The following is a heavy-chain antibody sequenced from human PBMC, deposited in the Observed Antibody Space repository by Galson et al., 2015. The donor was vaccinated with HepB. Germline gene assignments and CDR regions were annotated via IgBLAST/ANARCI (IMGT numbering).Heavy chain of an antibody. V-gene: IGHV1-8*01. CDR3: ARAPGYDFWSGYYPPGYYYGMDV. CDR2: MNPNSGNT. Sequence: SVKVSCKASGYTFTSYDINWVRQATGQGLEWMGWMNPNSGNTGYAQKFQGRVTMTRNTSISTAYMELSSLGSEDTAVYYCARAPGYDFWSGYYPPGYYYGMDVWGQGTTVTVSS. D-gene: IGHD3-3*01. J-gene: IGHJ6*02. CDR1: GYTFTSYD.